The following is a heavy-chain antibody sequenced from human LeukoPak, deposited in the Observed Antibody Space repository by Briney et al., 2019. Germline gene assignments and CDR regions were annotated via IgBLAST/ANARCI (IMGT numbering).Heavy chain of an antibody. CDR3: VRVDGSGYSPY. CDR1: GDSIISNPFS. Sequence: SETLSLTCTVSGDSIISNPFSWGWIRQPPGKGLEWIGNVSYTGDTYYNPSLKSRVTISADTSKNQFSLKVNSVTAADTALYFCVRVDGSGYSPYCGQGTLVTVSS. D-gene: IGHD5-18*01. J-gene: IGHJ4*02. CDR2: VSYTGDT. V-gene: IGHV4-39*01.